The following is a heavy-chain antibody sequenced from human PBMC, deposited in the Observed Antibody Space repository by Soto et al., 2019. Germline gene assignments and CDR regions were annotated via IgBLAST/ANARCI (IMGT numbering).Heavy chain of an antibody. J-gene: IGHJ4*01. CDR1: GDSVSSNSAG. CDR3: ARGEQYSGRIFDY. Sequence: SQTFSLNCAITGDSVSSNSAGWSWVRQSPSRGLEWLGRTYYRSKWYYEYAVSVRGRITINPDTSKNQYSLQLNSVTPEDTAVYFCARGEQYSGRIFDYWGQGTLVTVSS. D-gene: IGHD1-26*01. CDR2: TYYRSKWYY. V-gene: IGHV6-1*01.